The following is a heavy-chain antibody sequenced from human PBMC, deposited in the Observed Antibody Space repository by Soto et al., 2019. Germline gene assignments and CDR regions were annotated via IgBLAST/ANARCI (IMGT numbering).Heavy chain of an antibody. CDR2: ISYDGSNK. V-gene: IGHV3-30*18. CDR3: AKDGRSIAARRRGGFDY. J-gene: IGHJ4*02. CDR1: GFTFSSYG. Sequence: QVQLVESGGGVVQPGRSLRLSCAASGFTFSSYGMHWVRQAPGKGLEWVAVISYDGSNKYYADSVKGRFTISRDNSKNTLYLQMNSLRAEDTAVYYCAKDGRSIAARRRGGFDYWGQGTLVTVSS. D-gene: IGHD6-6*01.